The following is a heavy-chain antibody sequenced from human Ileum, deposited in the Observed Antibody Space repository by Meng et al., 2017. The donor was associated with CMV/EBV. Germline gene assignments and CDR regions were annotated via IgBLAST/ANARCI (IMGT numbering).Heavy chain of an antibody. J-gene: IGHJ4*02. V-gene: IGHV4-4*07. CDR2: LRTSGTT. D-gene: IGHD3-10*01. CDR3: GRAGARGVPVDM. Sequence: QLRESGPGLVKPSGTLSLTCIVSGDSISGYHWTWIRKPAGKGLEWIGRLRTSGTTDHNPSLKSRVTLSIDTSKNQFSLKLNSVTAADTAVYYCGRAGARGVPVDMWGQGTLVTVSS. CDR1: GDSISGYH.